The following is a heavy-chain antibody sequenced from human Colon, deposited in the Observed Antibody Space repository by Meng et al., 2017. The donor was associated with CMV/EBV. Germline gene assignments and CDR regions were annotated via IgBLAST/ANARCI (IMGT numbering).Heavy chain of an antibody. D-gene: IGHD2-21*01. CDR3: ARRRLYCDGSGCLHYYFDS. CDR2: ISGGSGTI. CDR1: GSKFNEFY. Sequence: GESLKISCAASGSKFNEFYMGWIRQAPGKGLEWVSYISGGSGTIYYADSVEGRFTISRDNAKKSLYLQIDSLRAEDTALYYCARRRLYCDGSGCLHYYFDSMGQGTLVTVSS. V-gene: IGHV3-11*01. J-gene: IGHJ4*02.